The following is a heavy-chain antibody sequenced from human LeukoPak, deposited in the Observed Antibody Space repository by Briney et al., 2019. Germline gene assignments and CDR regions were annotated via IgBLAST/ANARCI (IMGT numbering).Heavy chain of an antibody. Sequence: PSETLSLTCTVSGGSISSYYWSWIRQPPGKGLEWIGYIYYSGSTNYNPSLKSRVTISVDTSKNQFSLKLSSVTAADTAVYYCARHVGIRYFDWNHYYYGMDVWGQGTTVTVSS. CDR1: GGSISSYY. D-gene: IGHD3-9*01. CDR3: ARHVGIRYFDWNHYYYGMDV. V-gene: IGHV4-59*08. CDR2: IYYSGST. J-gene: IGHJ6*02.